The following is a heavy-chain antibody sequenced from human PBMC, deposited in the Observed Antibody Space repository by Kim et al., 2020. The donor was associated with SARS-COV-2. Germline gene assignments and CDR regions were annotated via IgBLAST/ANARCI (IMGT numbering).Heavy chain of an antibody. J-gene: IGHJ4*02. D-gene: IGHD4-17*01. CDR1: GFPFSNFA. V-gene: IGHV3-64*01. CDR2: ISANGDST. Sequence: GGSLRLSCAASGFPFSNFAMHWVRQAPGKGLEFVSTISANGDSTYYANSVKGRFTISRDNAKNSLYLQMNSLRAEDTAVYYCARDNFLVTTSEFLDYWGQGTLVTVSS. CDR3: ARDNFLVTTSEFLDY.